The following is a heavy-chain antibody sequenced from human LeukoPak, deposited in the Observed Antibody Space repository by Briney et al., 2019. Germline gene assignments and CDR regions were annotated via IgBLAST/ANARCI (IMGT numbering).Heavy chain of an antibody. CDR1: GGTFSSFA. CDR2: IIPIFGTA. D-gene: IGHD5-24*01. CDR3: ARDTGDGYNKLDY. V-gene: IGHV1-69*05. J-gene: IGHJ4*02. Sequence: SVKVSCKASGGTFSSFAISWVRQAPGQGLEWMGGIIPIFGTAKYAQKFQGRVTITTDESTCTAYMELSSVRSEDTAVYYCARDTGDGYNKLDYWGQGTLVTVSS.